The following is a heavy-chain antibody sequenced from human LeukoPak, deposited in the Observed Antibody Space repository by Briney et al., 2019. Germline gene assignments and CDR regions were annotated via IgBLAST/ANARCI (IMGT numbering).Heavy chain of an antibody. Sequence: GSLSLSCAASGFTFSSYWMHWVRPAPGKGLVWVSRINSDGSTTNYADSVKGRFTISRDNAKNTLYLQMNSLRADDTAVYYCARSRWLDALDYWGQGTLVTVSS. CDR2: INSDGSTT. V-gene: IGHV3-74*01. CDR1: GFTFSSYW. CDR3: ARSRWLDALDY. J-gene: IGHJ4*02. D-gene: IGHD6-19*01.